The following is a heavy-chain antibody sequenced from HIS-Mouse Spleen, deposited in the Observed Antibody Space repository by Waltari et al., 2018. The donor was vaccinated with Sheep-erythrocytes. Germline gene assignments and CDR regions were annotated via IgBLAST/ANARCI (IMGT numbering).Heavy chain of an antibody. Sequence: QVQLVQSGAEVKKTGSSVKVTCKASGGPLSRYAISWVPQAPGQGLEWMGRIIPILGIANYAQKFQGRVTITADKSTSTAYMELSSLRSEDTAVYYCAQTGATTPHFDYWGQGTLVTVSS. J-gene: IGHJ4*02. V-gene: IGHV1-69*04. D-gene: IGHD1-26*01. CDR2: IIPILGIA. CDR3: AQTGATTPHFDY. CDR1: GGPLSRYA.